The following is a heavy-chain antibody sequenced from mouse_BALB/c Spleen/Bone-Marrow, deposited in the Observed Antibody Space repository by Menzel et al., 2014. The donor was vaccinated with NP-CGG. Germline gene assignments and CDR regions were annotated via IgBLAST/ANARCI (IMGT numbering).Heavy chain of an antibody. CDR3: AREEDMNFDV. J-gene: IGHJ1*01. D-gene: IGHD3-3*01. V-gene: IGHV1S137*01. Sequence: VQLQQSGAELVRPGVSVKISCKGSGYTFTDYAMHWVKQSHAKSLEWIGVISTYYGDASYNQKFKGKATMTVDKSSSTAYMELARLTSEDSAIYYCAREEDMNFDVWGAGTTVTVSS. CDR1: GYTFTDYA. CDR2: ISTYYGDA.